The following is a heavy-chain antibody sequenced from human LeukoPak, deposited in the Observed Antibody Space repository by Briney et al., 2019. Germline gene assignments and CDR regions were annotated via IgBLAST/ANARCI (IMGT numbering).Heavy chain of an antibody. D-gene: IGHD2-21*02. Sequence: GRSQRLSCAASGYTFSSYGLHWVREAPGKGPEYVADMSYDGNNKFYADSVKGRFTISRDNSKNTLYLQMNSQRAEDTAVYYCAKDLYVTVFRFDYWGQGTLVTVSS. CDR2: MSYDGNNK. CDR3: AKDLYVTVFRFDY. J-gene: IGHJ4*02. V-gene: IGHV3-30*18. CDR1: GYTFSSYG.